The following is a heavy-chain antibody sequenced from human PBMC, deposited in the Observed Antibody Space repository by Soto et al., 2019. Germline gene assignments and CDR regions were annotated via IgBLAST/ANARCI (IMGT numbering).Heavy chain of an antibody. CDR1: GYTFTSYG. Sequence: EASVKVSCKASGYTFTSYGISWVRQAPGQGLEWMGWISAYNGNTNYAQKLQGRVTMTTDTSTSTAYMELRSLRSDDTAVYYCATDLSWAGAYAFDIWGQGTMVTVSS. J-gene: IGHJ3*02. CDR2: ISAYNGNT. CDR3: ATDLSWAGAYAFDI. V-gene: IGHV1-18*04. D-gene: IGHD6-13*01.